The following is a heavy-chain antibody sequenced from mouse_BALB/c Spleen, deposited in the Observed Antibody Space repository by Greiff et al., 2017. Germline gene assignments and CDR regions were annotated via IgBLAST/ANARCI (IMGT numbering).Heavy chain of an antibody. V-gene: IGHV1S137*01. D-gene: IGHD1-1*01. CDR1: GYTFTDYA. Sequence: QVQLQQSGPELVRPGVSVKISCKGSGYTFTDYAMHWVKQSHAKSLEWIGVISTYYGNTNYNQKFKGKATMTVDKSSSTAYMELARLTSEDSAIYYCARELRSVFFDYWGQGTTLTVSS. CDR3: ARELRSVFFDY. CDR2: ISTYYGNT. J-gene: IGHJ2*01.